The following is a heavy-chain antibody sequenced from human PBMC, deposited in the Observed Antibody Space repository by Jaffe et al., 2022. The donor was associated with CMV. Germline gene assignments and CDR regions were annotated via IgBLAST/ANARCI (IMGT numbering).Heavy chain of an antibody. CDR3: ARATPYYYDSSRRGVRYYFDY. J-gene: IGHJ4*02. V-gene: IGHV4-34*01. D-gene: IGHD3-22*01. CDR1: GGSFSGYY. CDR2: INHSGST. Sequence: QVQLQQWGAGLLKPSETLSLTCAVYGGSFSGYYWSWIRQPPGKGLEWIGEINHSGSTNYNPSLKSRVTISVDTSKNQFSLKLSSVTAADTAVYYCARATPYYYDSSRRGVRYYFDYWGQGTLVTVSS.